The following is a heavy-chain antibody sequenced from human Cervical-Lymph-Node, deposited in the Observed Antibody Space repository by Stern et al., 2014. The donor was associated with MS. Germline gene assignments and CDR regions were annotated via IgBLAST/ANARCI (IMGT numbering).Heavy chain of an antibody. D-gene: IGHD2-21*02. J-gene: IGHJ4*02. CDR1: GFTFSSYG. CDR2: IWYDGSNK. CDR3: AYCGGDCFAPFDY. Sequence: VQLLESGGGVVQPGRSLRLSCAASGFTFSSYGMHWVRQAPGKGLEWVAVIWYDGSNKYYADSVKGRFTISRDNSKNTLYLQMNSLRAEDTAVYYCAYCGGDCFAPFDYWGQGTLVTVSS. V-gene: IGHV3-33*01.